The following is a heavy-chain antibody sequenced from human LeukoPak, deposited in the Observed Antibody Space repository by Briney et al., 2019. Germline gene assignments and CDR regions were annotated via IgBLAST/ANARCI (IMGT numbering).Heavy chain of an antibody. V-gene: IGHV4-34*01. J-gene: IGHJ5*02. D-gene: IGHD6-13*01. Sequence: SETLSLTCAVYGGSFSGYYWSWIRQPPGKGLEWIGEINHSGSTNYNPSLKSRVTISVDTSKNQFSLKLSSVTAADTAVYYCARGEAHSSSWYRGNWFDPWGQGTLVTVSS. CDR1: GGSFSGYY. CDR2: INHSGST. CDR3: ARGEAHSSSWYRGNWFDP.